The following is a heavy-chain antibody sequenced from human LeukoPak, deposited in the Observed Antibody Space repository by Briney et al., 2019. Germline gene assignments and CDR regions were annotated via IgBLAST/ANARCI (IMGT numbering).Heavy chain of an antibody. CDR1: GGSISSSSYY. Sequence: SETLSLTCTVSGGSISSSSYYWGWIRQPPGEGLEWIGRSHYRGSTNYDPYLKSPAPISVDPSKNQFSLKLSSVTAADTAVYYCARGYCSGGSCYSYYYYNYMDVWGKGTTVTVSS. CDR2: SHYRGST. J-gene: IGHJ6*03. D-gene: IGHD2-15*01. V-gene: IGHV4-39*07. CDR3: ARGYCSGGSCYSYYYYNYMDV.